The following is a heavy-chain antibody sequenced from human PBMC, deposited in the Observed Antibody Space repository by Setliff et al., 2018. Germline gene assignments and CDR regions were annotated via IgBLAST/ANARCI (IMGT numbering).Heavy chain of an antibody. Sequence: GGSLRLSCAASGFTFSDYAMSWVRQAPGKGLEWVSTISGSAGSIHLADSVKGRFTISRDNSKNTLCLQMNSLRAEDTAVYYCAKDANYFGSGTYPLYYYYYMDVWGKGTTVTVSS. V-gene: IGHV3-23*01. CDR3: AKDANYFGSGTYPLYYYYYMDV. J-gene: IGHJ6*03. CDR2: ISGSAGSI. CDR1: GFTFSDYA. D-gene: IGHD3-10*01.